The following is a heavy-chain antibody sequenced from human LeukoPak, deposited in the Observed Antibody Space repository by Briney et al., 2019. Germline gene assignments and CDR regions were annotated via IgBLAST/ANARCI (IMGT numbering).Heavy chain of an antibody. CDR1: GFTFEDYA. CDR3: AKADIKGWFFIDY. Sequence: GGSLRLSCAASGFTFEDYAMHWVRQTPGQDLEWVSLYRWDSALSNYADSVKGRFTIYRDNGKNSLYLQINRLTTEDTALYYCAKADIKGWFFIDYWGQRTLVTVSS. J-gene: IGHJ4*02. D-gene: IGHD6-19*01. CDR2: YRWDSALS. V-gene: IGHV3-43*01.